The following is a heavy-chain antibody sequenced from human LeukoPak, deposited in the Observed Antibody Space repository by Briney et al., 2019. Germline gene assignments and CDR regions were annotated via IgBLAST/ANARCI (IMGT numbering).Heavy chain of an antibody. V-gene: IGHV3-9*01. CDR2: VNWSGGRV. J-gene: IGHJ4*02. CDR1: GFTFDDYA. D-gene: IGHD5-18*01. Sequence: PGGSLRLSCAASGFTFDDYAMHWVRQAPGKGLEWVSGVNWSGGRVGYADSVKGRFTISRDNAKNSLYLQVNSLRAEDTAVYFCARGGSDTAMAHDYWGQGTLVTVSS. CDR3: ARGGSDTAMAHDY.